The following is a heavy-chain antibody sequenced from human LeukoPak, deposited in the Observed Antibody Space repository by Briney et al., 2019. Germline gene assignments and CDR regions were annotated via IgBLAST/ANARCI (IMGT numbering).Heavy chain of an antibody. D-gene: IGHD6-13*01. CDR3: ARDRVVAAAGSSRDYGMDV. J-gene: IGHJ6*02. Sequence: WAPVKVSCKASGGTFSSYAISWVRQAPGQGLEWMGRIIPILGIANYAQKFQGRVTITADKSTSTAYMELSSLRSEDTAVYYCARDRVVAAAGSSRDYGMDVWGQGTTVTVSS. CDR1: GGTFSSYA. CDR2: IIPILGIA. V-gene: IGHV1-69*04.